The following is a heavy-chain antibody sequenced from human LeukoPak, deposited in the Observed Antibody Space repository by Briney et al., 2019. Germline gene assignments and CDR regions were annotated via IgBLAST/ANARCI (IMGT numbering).Heavy chain of an antibody. D-gene: IGHD7-27*01. Sequence: PGGSLRLSCTASGFTFSSYAMSWVRQAPGKGLEWVSAISGSGGSTYYADSVKGRFTISRDNSKNTLYLQMNSLRAEDTVVYYCAKALPGDLLWYFDYWGQGTLVTVSS. CDR1: GFTFSSYA. CDR2: ISGSGGST. V-gene: IGHV3-23*01. CDR3: AKALPGDLLWYFDY. J-gene: IGHJ4*02.